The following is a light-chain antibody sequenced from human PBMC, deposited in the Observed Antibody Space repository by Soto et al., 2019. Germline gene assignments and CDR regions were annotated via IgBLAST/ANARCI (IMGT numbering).Light chain of an antibody. CDR3: QQYGSSPWT. CDR1: QSVSSNY. V-gene: IGKV3-20*01. Sequence: EIVLTQSPGTLSLSPGEXATLSCRASQSVSSNYLAWFQQKPGQAPRLLMFGASSRATGIPDRFSGSGSGTDFSLIISRLEPEDFAVYYCQQYGSSPWTFGQGTKVDIK. J-gene: IGKJ1*01. CDR2: GAS.